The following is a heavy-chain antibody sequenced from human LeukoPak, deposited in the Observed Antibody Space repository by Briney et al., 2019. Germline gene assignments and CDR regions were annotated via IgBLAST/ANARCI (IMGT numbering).Heavy chain of an antibody. CDR1: GFTFSSYA. CDR3: AKEAGYSGYDYPDY. J-gene: IGHJ4*02. Sequence: AGTLRLSCAASGFTFSSYAMSWIRQAPGKGLEWVSAISGSGYSTYYADSMKGRFTISRDNSKSTLYLQMNSLRAEDTAVYYCAKEAGYSGYDYPDYWGQGKLVTVSS. CDR2: ISGSGYST. V-gene: IGHV3-23*01. D-gene: IGHD5-12*01.